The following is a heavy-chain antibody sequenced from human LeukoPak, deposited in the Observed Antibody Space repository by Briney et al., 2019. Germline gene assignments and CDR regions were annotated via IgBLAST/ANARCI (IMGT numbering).Heavy chain of an antibody. CDR3: ARVPRRIDVGAFDI. J-gene: IGHJ3*02. D-gene: IGHD3-16*01. CDR2: INHSGST. Sequence: SETLSLTCAVYGGSFSGYYWSWIRQPPGKGLEWIGEINHSGSTNYNPALKSRVTISVDTSKNQFSLKLSSVTAADTAVYYCARVPRRIDVGAFDIWGQGTMVTVSS. CDR1: GGSFSGYY. V-gene: IGHV4-34*01.